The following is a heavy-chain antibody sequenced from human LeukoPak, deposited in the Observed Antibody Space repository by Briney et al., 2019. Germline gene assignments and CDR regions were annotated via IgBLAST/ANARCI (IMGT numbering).Heavy chain of an antibody. CDR2: IYHGGSI. V-gene: IGHV4-38-2*02. Sequence: SETLSLTCTVSSYSISSGYYWGWIRQPPGKGLEWIGSIYHGGSIYYNPSLKSRVTISVDTSKNQLSLKLSSVTAADTAVYYCAKSNGYGLIDIWGQGTMVTVSS. CDR3: AKSNGYGLIDI. J-gene: IGHJ3*02. D-gene: IGHD3-10*01. CDR1: SYSISSGYY.